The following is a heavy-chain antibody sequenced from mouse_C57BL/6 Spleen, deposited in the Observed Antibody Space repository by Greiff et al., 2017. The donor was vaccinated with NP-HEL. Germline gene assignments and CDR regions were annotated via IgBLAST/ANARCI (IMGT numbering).Heavy chain of an antibody. CDR1: GYTFTSYW. V-gene: IGHV1-61*01. D-gene: IGHD2-4*01. CDR2: IYPSDSET. CDR3: ARFYYDYDDY. J-gene: IGHJ2*01. Sequence: VQLQQSGAELVRPGSSVKLSCKASGYTFTSYWMDWVKQRPGQGLEWIGNIYPSDSETHYNQKFKDKATLTVDKSCSTAYMQLSSLTSEDSAVYYCARFYYDYDDYWGQGTTLTVSS.